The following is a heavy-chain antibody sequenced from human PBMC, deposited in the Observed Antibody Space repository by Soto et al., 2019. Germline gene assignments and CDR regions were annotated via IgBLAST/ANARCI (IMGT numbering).Heavy chain of an antibody. J-gene: IGHJ3*02. CDR3: ARGGFGHGFDI. V-gene: IGHV3-74*01. CDR2: VNNDGTDT. Sequence: EEQLVESGGDLVQPGGSLRLSCAASGFTFSLYWMHWVRQAPGKGLVWVSRVNNDGTDTIYADSVKGRFTVSRDNAKHTLFMQLNSLRVDDTAVYYCARGGFGHGFDIWGQGTMVTVSS. CDR1: GFTFSLYW. D-gene: IGHD3-16*01.